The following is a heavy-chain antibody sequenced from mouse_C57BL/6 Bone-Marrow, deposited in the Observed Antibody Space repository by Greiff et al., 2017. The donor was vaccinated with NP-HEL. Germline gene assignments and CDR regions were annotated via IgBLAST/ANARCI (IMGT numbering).Heavy chain of an antibody. CDR1: EYEFPSHD. J-gene: IGHJ4*01. D-gene: IGHD2-5*01. CDR2: INSDGGST. CDR3: ARHSNYNYAMDY. V-gene: IGHV5-2*01. Sequence: EVKLQESGGGLVQPGESLKLSCESNEYEFPSHDMSWVRKTPEKRLELVAAINSDGGSTYYRDTMERRFIISRDNTKKTLYLQMSSLRSEDTALYYCARHSNYNYAMDYWGQGTSVTVSS.